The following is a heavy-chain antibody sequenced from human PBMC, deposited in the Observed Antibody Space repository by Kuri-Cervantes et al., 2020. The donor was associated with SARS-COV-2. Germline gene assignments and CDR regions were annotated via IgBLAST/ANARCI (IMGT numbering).Heavy chain of an antibody. CDR2: IWYDGSNK. D-gene: IGHD1-1*01. V-gene: IGHV3-33*08. CDR3: ARDLGTIQGRDY. CDR1: GFTFSSYG. J-gene: IGHJ4*03. Sequence: GESLKISCAASGFTFSSYGMHWVRQAPGKGLEWVAVIWYDGSNKYYADSVKGRFTISRDNSKNTLYLQMNSLRAEDTAVYYCARDLGTIQGRDYWGQGTTVTVSS.